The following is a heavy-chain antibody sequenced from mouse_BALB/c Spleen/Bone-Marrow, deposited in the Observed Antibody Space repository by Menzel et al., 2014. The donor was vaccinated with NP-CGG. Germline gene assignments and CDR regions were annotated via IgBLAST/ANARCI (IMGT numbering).Heavy chain of an antibody. V-gene: IGHV1-7*01. D-gene: IGHD1-1*01. Sequence: VQLVESGAELAKPGASVKMSCKASGYTFTSYWMHWVKQRPGQGLEWIGYINPSTGYTEYNQKFKDKATLTVDKSSTTAYMQLSSPTSEDSAVYYCTRGGSSHYYFDYWGQGSTLTVSS. CDR3: TRGGSSHYYFDY. J-gene: IGHJ2*01. CDR2: INPSTGYT. CDR1: GYTFTSYW.